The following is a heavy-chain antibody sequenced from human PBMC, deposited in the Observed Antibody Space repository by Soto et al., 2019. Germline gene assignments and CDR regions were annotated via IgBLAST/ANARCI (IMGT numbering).Heavy chain of an antibody. J-gene: IGHJ4*02. CDR1: GFTFSAYG. D-gene: IGHD2-21*02. Sequence: EVQLLESGGGLVQPGGSLRLSCAASGFTFSAYGMSWVRQAPGKGLEWVSGISDSGDSTSYADSVKGRFTISRDNSKNTLSLQMNSLRAEDTALYYCGKVGDRGGACYWDHWGQGTLVSVSS. V-gene: IGHV3-23*01. CDR3: GKVGDRGGACYWDH. CDR2: ISDSGDST.